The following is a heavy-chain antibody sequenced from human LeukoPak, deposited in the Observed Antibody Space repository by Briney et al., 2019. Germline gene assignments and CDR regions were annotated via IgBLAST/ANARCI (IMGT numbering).Heavy chain of an antibody. CDR1: GFTFSSYA. D-gene: IGHD6-6*01. CDR3: ATARYSSSQRGTPVYAFDI. CDR2: ISGSGGST. Sequence: GGSLRLSCAASGFTFSSYAMSWVRQAPGKGLEWVSAISGSGGSTYYADSVKGRFTISRDNSKNTLYLQMNSLRADDTAVYYCATARYSSSQRGTPVYAFDIWGQGTMVTVSS. V-gene: IGHV3-23*01. J-gene: IGHJ3*02.